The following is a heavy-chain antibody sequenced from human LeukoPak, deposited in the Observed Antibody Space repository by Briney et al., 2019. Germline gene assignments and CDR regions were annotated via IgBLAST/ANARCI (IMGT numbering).Heavy chain of an antibody. Sequence: GGSLRLSCAGSGLTFINYWMTWGRQVPGKGLEWVANINRDGSGKYYLPSVRGRLTISKDDAKDSLYLQMDSLRPEDTAIYYCARVEYSGSGNLYWGQGTLVTVSS. V-gene: IGHV3-7*03. CDR1: GLTFINYW. CDR2: INRDGSGK. D-gene: IGHD1-26*01. CDR3: ARVEYSGSGNLY. J-gene: IGHJ4*02.